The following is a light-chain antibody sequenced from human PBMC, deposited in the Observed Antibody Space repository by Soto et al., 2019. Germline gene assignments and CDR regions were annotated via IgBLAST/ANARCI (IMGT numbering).Light chain of an antibody. Sequence: EIVMTQSPATLSVSPGERATLSCRASQGINTNFAWYQHRPGQAPRLLIYSATTRATGVPARFSGSGSGTEFPLTISSLQSEDFAAYYCQPYDNYITFGQGTRLEIK. CDR1: QGINTN. CDR2: SAT. J-gene: IGKJ5*01. V-gene: IGKV3-15*01. CDR3: QPYDNYIT.